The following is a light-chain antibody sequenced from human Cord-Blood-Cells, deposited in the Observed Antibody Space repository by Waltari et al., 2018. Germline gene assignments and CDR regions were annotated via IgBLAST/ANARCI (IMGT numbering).Light chain of an antibody. CDR1: PSVSSY. CDR3: QQRSNWPPRIT. Sequence: EIVLTHSPATLSLSPGASATLACRASPSVSSYLPWYQQKPGQAPRLLIYDASNRATGIPARFSGRGSGIDFTLTISSLEYEDFAVYYCQQRSNWPPRITVGGGTKVEIK. J-gene: IGKJ4*01. CDR2: DAS. V-gene: IGKV3-11*01.